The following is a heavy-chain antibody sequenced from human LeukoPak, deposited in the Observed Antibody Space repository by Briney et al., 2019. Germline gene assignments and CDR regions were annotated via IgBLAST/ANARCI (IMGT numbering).Heavy chain of an antibody. CDR2: IIPILGIA. CDR3: ARGRVKYLSYFDL. D-gene: IGHD2/OR15-2a*01. Sequence: SVKVSCKASGGTFSSYAISWVRQAPGQGLEWMGRIIPILGIANYAQKFQGRVTITADKSTSTAYMELRSLRSDDTAVYYCARGRVKYLSYFDLWGRGTLVTVSS. V-gene: IGHV1-69*04. J-gene: IGHJ2*01. CDR1: GGTFSSYA.